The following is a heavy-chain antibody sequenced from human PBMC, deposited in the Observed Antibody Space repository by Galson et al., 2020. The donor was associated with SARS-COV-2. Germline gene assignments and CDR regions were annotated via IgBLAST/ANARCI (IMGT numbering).Heavy chain of an antibody. J-gene: IGHJ4*02. CDR1: GFTFSSYG. CDR3: AKMKGGSYYGDVDY. CDR2: ITYDGSNK. D-gene: IGHD1-26*01. Sequence: GGSLRLSCAASGFTFSSYGMHWVRQAPGKGLEWVAAITYDGSNKYYADSVKGRFTISRDTSKNTLYTQMNSLRAEDTAVYYCAKMKGGSYYGDVDYWGQGTLVTGSS. V-gene: IGHV3-30*18.